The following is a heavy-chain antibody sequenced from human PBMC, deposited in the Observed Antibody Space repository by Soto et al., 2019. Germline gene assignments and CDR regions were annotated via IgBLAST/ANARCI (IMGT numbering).Heavy chain of an antibody. CDR2: ISDDGSNK. D-gene: IGHD5-18*01. CDR1: GFTFRTSG. Sequence: QVQLVESGGGVVQPGRSLRLSCAASGFTFRTSGMHWVRQAPGKGLEWVAVISDDGSNKYNIASVEGRFTISRDNSKNTLYLQMNSLRTEDTAVYYCAKGGGYSYGTNDASDIWGQGTMVTVSS. J-gene: IGHJ3*02. CDR3: AKGGGYSYGTNDASDI. V-gene: IGHV3-30*18.